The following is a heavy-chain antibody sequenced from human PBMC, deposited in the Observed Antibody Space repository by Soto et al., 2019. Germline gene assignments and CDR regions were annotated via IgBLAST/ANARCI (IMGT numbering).Heavy chain of an antibody. D-gene: IGHD3-10*01. J-gene: IGHJ5*02. V-gene: IGHV4-39*01. Sequence: SETLSLTCTVSGGSISSSSYYWGWIRQPPGKGLEWIGSIYYSGSTYYNPSLKSRVTISVETSKNQFSLKLSSVTAADTAVYYCALGSGSYLSWFDPWGQGTLVTVSS. CDR1: GGSISSSSYY. CDR2: IYYSGST. CDR3: ALGSGSYLSWFDP.